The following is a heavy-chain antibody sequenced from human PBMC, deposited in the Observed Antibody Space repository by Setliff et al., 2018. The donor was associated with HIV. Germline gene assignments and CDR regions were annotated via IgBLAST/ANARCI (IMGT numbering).Heavy chain of an antibody. CDR3: ARQQTALFVDY. J-gene: IGHJ4*02. D-gene: IGHD2-21*02. Sequence: SETLSLTCTVSGGSISSSNNYWGWIRQPPGEGLEWIGSIYYSGSTHYNPSLKSRVTMSVDTSKNQFSLKLTSVTAADMAFYYCARQQTALFVDYWGQGTLVTVSS. CDR1: GGSISSSNNY. V-gene: IGHV4-39*01. CDR2: IYYSGST.